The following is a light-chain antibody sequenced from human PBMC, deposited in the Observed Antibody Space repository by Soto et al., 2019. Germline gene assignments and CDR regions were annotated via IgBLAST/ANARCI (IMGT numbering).Light chain of an antibody. V-gene: IGKV3-11*01. CDR2: DAS. CDR1: QSVSSY. J-gene: IGKJ1*01. CDR3: QQRSNWLWK. Sequence: EIVLTQSPATLSLSPGAIATLSCRASQSVSSYLAWYQQKPGQAPRLLIYDASISATGIPARFSGSGSGTDFTPTNSGLEPEDFAVDDCQQRSNWLWKFGKGTKVEIK.